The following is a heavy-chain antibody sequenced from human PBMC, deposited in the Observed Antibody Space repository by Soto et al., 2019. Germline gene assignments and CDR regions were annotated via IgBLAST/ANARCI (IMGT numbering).Heavy chain of an antibody. V-gene: IGHV4-61*08. CDR2: IHYSGST. Sequence: SETLSLTCNVSGGSVSSGGYYWNWIRQPPGKGLEWIGHIHYSGSTNYNPSLKSRVTISVDTSKKQFSLKLNSVTAADTAIYYCARGMIPVVRRYFDYWGQGTLVTVSS. J-gene: IGHJ4*02. D-gene: IGHD2-15*01. CDR3: ARGMIPVVRRYFDY. CDR1: GGSVSSGGYY.